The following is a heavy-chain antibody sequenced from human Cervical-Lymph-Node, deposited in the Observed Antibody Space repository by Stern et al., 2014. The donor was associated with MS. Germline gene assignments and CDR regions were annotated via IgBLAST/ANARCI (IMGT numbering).Heavy chain of an antibody. CDR3: ARGTVGNGADATLHNLFAP. CDR2: IIPIIGLA. D-gene: IGHD1-14*01. Sequence: QVQLVQSGAEVKKPGSSVKVSCKASGGTFISSYAVSWVRQAPGEGLEWIGRIIPIIGLANYAQRFQSRVTINADKSTNPVYLGISSLTSEDTAVYYCARGTVGNGADATLHNLFAPWGQGPLVTVPS. V-gene: IGHV1-69*09. CDR1: GGTFISSYA. J-gene: IGHJ5*02.